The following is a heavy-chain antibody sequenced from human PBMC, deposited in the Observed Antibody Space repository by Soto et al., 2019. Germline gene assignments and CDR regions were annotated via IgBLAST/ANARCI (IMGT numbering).Heavy chain of an antibody. V-gene: IGHV3-23*01. J-gene: IGHJ4*02. D-gene: IGHD2-2*01. CDR2: IGGNAVRS. CDR3: AKNPPKIPAAMGPPLYFDF. Sequence: EVQLLESGGDFVQPGGSLRLSCAASGITFSTYAMSWVRQAPGKGLEWVSAIGGNAVRSYYADSVKGRFTISRDNSKNTLHLQMHSLRAADTAVYYCAKNPPKIPAAMGPPLYFDFWCQGTLVTVSS. CDR1: GITFSTYA.